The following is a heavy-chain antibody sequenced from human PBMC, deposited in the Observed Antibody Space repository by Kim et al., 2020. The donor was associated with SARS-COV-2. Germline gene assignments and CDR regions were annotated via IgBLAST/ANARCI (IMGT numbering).Heavy chain of an antibody. J-gene: IGHJ3*02. D-gene: IGHD3-22*01. CDR3: VRDHMHYDRRGYTI. Sequence: YADSVKGRFAIARDNSKNTLYLQMNSLRAEDTAMYYCVRDHMHYDRRGYTIWAQGRMVSV. V-gene: IGHV3-33*01.